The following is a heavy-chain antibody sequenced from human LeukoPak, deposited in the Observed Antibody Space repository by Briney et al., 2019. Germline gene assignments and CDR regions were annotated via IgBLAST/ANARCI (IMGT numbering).Heavy chain of an antibody. Sequence: NPSETLSLTCTVSGGSISSGSYYWSWIRQPAGKGLEWSGRIYTSGSTNYNPSLKSRVTISVDTSKNQFSLKLSSVTAADTAVYYCARDRKQWLTSDAFDIWGQGTMVTVSS. CDR1: GGSISSGSYY. D-gene: IGHD6-19*01. V-gene: IGHV4-61*02. CDR3: ARDRKQWLTSDAFDI. CDR2: IYTSGST. J-gene: IGHJ3*02.